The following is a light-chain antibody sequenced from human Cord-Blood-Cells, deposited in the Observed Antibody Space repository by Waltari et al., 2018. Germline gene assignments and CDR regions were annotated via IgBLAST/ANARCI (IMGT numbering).Light chain of an antibody. CDR1: SSHVGGYHY. CDR3: SSYTSSSTRV. Sequence: QSALTQPAPVSGSPGQSITISCTGTSSHVGGYHYVSWYQQHPGKAPKLMIYDVSNRPSGVSNRFSGSKSGNTASLPISGLQAEDEADYYCSSYTSSSTRVFGGGTKLTVL. CDR2: DVS. V-gene: IGLV2-14*03. J-gene: IGLJ3*02.